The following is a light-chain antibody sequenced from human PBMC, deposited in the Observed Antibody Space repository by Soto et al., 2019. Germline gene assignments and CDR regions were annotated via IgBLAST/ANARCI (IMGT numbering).Light chain of an antibody. V-gene: IGLV1-40*01. CDR3: QSYDSSLSKAV. J-gene: IGLJ7*01. Sequence: QPVLTQPPSVSGAPGQRVTISCTGSSSNIGAGYDVHWYQQLPGTAPKLLIYGNSNRPSGVPDRFSGSKSGTSASLAITGLQAEDEADYCCQSYDSSLSKAVFGGGTQLTVL. CDR1: SSNIGAGYD. CDR2: GNS.